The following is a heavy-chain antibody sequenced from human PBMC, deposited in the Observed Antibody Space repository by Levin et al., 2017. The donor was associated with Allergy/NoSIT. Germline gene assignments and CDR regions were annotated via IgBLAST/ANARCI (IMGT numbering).Heavy chain of an antibody. V-gene: IGHV3-30*18. Sequence: GGSLRLSCAASGFTFSSYGMHWVRQAPGKGLEWVAVISYDGSNKYYADSVKGRFTISRDNSKNTLYLQMNSLRAEDTAVYYCAKDIWFGELIGAFDIWGQGTMVTVSS. D-gene: IGHD3-10*01. J-gene: IGHJ3*02. CDR1: GFTFSSYG. CDR2: ISYDGSNK. CDR3: AKDIWFGELIGAFDI.